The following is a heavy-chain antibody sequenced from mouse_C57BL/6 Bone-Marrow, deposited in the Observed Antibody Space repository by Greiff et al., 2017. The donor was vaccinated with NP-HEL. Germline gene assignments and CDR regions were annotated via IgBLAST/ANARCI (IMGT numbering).Heavy chain of an antibody. Sequence: QVHVKQPGAELVKPGASVKLSCKASGYTFTSYWMHWVKQRPGQGLEWIGMIHPNSGSTNYNAKFKSKATLTVAKSSSTAYMQLSSLTSEDSAVYYCARWVLTWFAYWGQGTLVTVSA. CDR1: GYTFTSYW. D-gene: IGHD2-3*01. V-gene: IGHV1-64*01. CDR2: IHPNSGST. J-gene: IGHJ3*01. CDR3: ARWVLTWFAY.